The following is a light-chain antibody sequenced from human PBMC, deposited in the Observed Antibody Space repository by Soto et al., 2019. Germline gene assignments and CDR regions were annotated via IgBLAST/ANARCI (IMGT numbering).Light chain of an antibody. J-gene: IGLJ1*01. CDR1: SSDVGGYNY. V-gene: IGLV2-14*01. CDR3: NSYTRSYTGV. CDR2: EVS. Sequence: QSVLTQPASVSGSPGQSITISCTGTSSDVGGYNYVSWYQQHPGKAPKLIIYEVSNRPSGVSNRFSGSKSGNTASLTISALQAEDEADYYCNSYTRSYTGVFGTGIKVTVL.